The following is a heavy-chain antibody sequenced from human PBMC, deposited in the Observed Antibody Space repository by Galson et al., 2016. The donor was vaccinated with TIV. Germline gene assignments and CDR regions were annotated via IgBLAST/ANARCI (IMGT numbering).Heavy chain of an antibody. Sequence: PALVKPTQTLTLTCTFSGFSLSTSGVGVGWIRQPPGKALEWLELIYWDDDKRYSPYLKSLLTITKDTSKNHVVLTITNMDPVDTSTYYCAHFNSQAWESQYIETGGEDAFDICGQGTMVTVSS. D-gene: IGHD3-9*01. CDR2: IYWDDDK. CDR1: GFSLSTSGVG. CDR3: AHFNSQAWESQYIETGGEDAFDI. J-gene: IGHJ3*02. V-gene: IGHV2-5*02.